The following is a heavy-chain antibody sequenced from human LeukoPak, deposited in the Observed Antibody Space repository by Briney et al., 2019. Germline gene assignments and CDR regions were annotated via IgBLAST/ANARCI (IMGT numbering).Heavy chain of an antibody. CDR1: GGSFSGYY. CDR3: AGTYSSSWYGYYFDY. J-gene: IGHJ4*02. Sequence: SETLSLTCAVSGGSFSGYYWSSICQPPRKGLEWIWEINHSGSTNYNPSLKSRVTISLDTSKNQLSLKLSSVTAADTAVYYCAGTYSSSWYGYYFDYWGQGTLVTVSS. V-gene: IGHV4-34*01. D-gene: IGHD6-13*01. CDR2: INHSGST.